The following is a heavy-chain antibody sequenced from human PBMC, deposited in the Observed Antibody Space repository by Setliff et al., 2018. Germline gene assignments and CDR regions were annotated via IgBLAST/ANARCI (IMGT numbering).Heavy chain of an antibody. CDR3: TFARDGYDVFDI. D-gene: IGHD5-18*01. CDR2: IRSRTDNYAT. J-gene: IGHJ3*02. Sequence: GGSLRLSCAASGFSFSGSAVYWVRQASVKGLEWIGRIRSRTDNYATAYAASVRGRFTISRDDSKNTAYLQMNSLKTEDTAVYYCTFARDGYDVFDIWGQGTMVTVSS. CDR1: GFSFSGSA. V-gene: IGHV3-73*01.